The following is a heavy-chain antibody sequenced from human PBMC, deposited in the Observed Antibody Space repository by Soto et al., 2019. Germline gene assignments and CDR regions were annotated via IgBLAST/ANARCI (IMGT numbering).Heavy chain of an antibody. CDR3: ARDRLRGYDSSGFYS. CDR1: GYTFTSYA. V-gene: IGHV1-3*01. CDR2: INAGNGNT. D-gene: IGHD3-22*01. Sequence: GASVKVSCTASGYTFTSYAMHWVRQAPGQRLEWMGWINAGNGNTKYSQKFQGRVTIARDTSASTAYMELRSLKSGDTAIYYCARDRLRGYDSSGFYSWGQGTMVTVSS. J-gene: IGHJ4*02.